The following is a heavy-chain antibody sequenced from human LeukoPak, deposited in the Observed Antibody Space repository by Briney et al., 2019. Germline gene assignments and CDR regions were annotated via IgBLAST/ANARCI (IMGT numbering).Heavy chain of an antibody. CDR2: INHSGST. V-gene: IGHV4-34*01. D-gene: IGHD5-24*01. Sequence: PSETLSLTCAVYGGSFSGYYWSWIRQPPGKGLEWIGEINHSGSTNYNPSLKSRVTISVDTSKNQFSLKLSSMTAADTAVYYGGRGTRWLQVLSDHWGQGSLVTVSS. CDR3: GRGTRWLQVLSDH. J-gene: IGHJ4*02. CDR1: GGSFSGYY.